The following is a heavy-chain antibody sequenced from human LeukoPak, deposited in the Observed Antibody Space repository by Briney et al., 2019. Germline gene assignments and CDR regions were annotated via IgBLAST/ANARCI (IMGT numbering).Heavy chain of an antibody. J-gene: IGHJ6*03. CDR1: GFTFSDYY. Sequence: GGSLRLSCAASGFTFSDYYMSWIRQAPGKGLECVSYISSSGSTIYYADSVKRRFTISRDNAKNSLYLQMNSLRAEDTAVYYCARTRGSYNYYYYYMDVWGKGTTVTVSS. D-gene: IGHD3-16*01. V-gene: IGHV3-11*01. CDR2: ISSSGSTI. CDR3: ARTRGSYNYYYYYMDV.